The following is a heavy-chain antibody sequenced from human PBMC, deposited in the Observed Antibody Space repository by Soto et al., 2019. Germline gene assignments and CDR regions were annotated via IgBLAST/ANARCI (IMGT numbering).Heavy chain of an antibody. Sequence: GGSLRLSCAASGFTFSDYYMSWIRQAPGKGLEWVSYISSSGSTIYYADSVKGRFTISRDNAKNSLYLQMNSLRAEDTAVYYCARAATLLRFLEWFDAFDIWGQGTMVTVSS. CDR2: ISSSGSTI. CDR3: ARAATLLRFLEWFDAFDI. V-gene: IGHV3-11*01. D-gene: IGHD3-3*01. J-gene: IGHJ3*02. CDR1: GFTFSDYY.